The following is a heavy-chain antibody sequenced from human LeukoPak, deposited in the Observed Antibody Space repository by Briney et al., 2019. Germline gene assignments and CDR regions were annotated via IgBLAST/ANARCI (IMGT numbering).Heavy chain of an antibody. D-gene: IGHD3-3*01. J-gene: IGHJ6*03. CDR2: MNPNSGNT. V-gene: IGHV1-8*01. CDR1: GYTFTSYD. CDR3: ARLEWLSRGYYYYMDV. Sequence: GASVKVSCKASGYTFTSYDINWVRQATGQGLEWMGWMNPNSGNTGYAQKFQGRVTMTRNTSISTAYMELSSLRSEDTAVYHCARLEWLSRGYYYYMDVWGKGTTVTVSS.